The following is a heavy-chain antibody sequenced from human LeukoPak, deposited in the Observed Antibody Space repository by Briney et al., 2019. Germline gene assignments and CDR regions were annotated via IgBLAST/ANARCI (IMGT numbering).Heavy chain of an antibody. CDR2: IYTIVST. CDR3: AGTYCGGDCYSTNFDY. V-gene: IGHV4-61*02. D-gene: IGHD2-21*02. J-gene: IGHJ4*02. CDR1: GGSISSGSYY. Sequence: SETLSLTCTVSGGSISSGSYYWSWIRQPAGKGLEWTGRIYTIVSTNYNPSLKSRVTISVDTSKNQFSLKLSSVTAADTAVYYCAGTYCGGDCYSTNFDYWGQGTLVTVSS.